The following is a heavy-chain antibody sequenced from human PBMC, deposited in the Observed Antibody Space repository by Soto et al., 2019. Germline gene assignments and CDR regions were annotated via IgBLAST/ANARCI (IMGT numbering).Heavy chain of an antibody. J-gene: IGHJ6*02. Sequence: QVQLVESGGGVVQPGRSLRLSCAASGFTFSSYAMHWVRQAPXXXXXGVAVISYDGSNKDYADSVNGRFTNSRDNSKNTLYLQMNSLRAEDTAVYYCARAGNYYYYYGMDVWGQGTTVTVSS. CDR1: GFTFSSYA. CDR2: ISYDGSNK. CDR3: ARAGNYYYYYGMDV. V-gene: IGHV3-30-3*01.